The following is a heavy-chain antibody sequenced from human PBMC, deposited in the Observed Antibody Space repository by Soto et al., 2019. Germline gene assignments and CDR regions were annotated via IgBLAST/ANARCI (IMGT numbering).Heavy chain of an antibody. CDR2: ISYDGSNK. D-gene: IGHD3-16*01. Sequence: QVQLVESGGGVVQPGRSLRLSCAASGFTFSSYGMHWVRQAPGKGLEWVAVISYDGSNKYYADSVKGRFTISRDNSKNTLYLQMNSLRAEDTAVYYCAKDGGDPYYGMYGWGQGTKVTGSS. V-gene: IGHV3-30*18. J-gene: IGHJ6*02. CDR3: AKDGGDPYYGMYG. CDR1: GFTFSSYG.